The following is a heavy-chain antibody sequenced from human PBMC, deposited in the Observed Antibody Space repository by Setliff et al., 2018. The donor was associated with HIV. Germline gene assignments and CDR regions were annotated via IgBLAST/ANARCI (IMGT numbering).Heavy chain of an antibody. V-gene: IGHV1-69*04. Sequence: ASVKVSCKASGGTFGNFAICWVRQAPGQRLEWLGKIIPMLGLADYAPKFQGRVTISADESTNTVYMALSRLTSDDLAVYYCARGEMATMESDDAFDLWGQGTMVTVSS. J-gene: IGHJ3*01. CDR1: GGTFGNFA. D-gene: IGHD5-12*01. CDR2: IIPMLGLA. CDR3: ARGEMATMESDDAFDL.